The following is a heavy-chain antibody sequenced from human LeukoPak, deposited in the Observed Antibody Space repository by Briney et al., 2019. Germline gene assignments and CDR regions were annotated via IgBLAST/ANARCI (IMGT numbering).Heavy chain of an antibody. CDR2: IRGDGDGT. CDR1: GFTFNKSP. D-gene: IGHD3-16*01. CDR3: VKDLNWAFDY. Sequence: GGSLRLSCAASGFTFNKSPMNWVRQAPGKGLEWISNIRGDGDGTTYADSVKGRFTISRDNAKNSLYLQINSLRAEDTAVYYCVKDLNWAFDYWGQGTLVTVSS. J-gene: IGHJ4*02. V-gene: IGHV3-48*01.